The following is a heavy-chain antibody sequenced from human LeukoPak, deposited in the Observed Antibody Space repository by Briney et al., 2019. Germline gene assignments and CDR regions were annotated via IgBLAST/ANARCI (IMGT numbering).Heavy chain of an antibody. Sequence: EASVKVSCKASGYSFTSYSISWVRQAPGQGLEWMGWISAYNGNTNYAQKLQGRVTMTTDTSTSTVYMELRCLRSDDTAVYYCARLLRAEPGFDYWGQGTLVTVST. J-gene: IGHJ4*02. CDR2: ISAYNGNT. CDR1: GYSFTSYS. CDR3: ARLLRAEPGFDY. D-gene: IGHD1-1*01. V-gene: IGHV1-18*01.